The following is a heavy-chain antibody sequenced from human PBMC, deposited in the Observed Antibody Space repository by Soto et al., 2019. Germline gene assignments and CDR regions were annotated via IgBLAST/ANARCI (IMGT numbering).Heavy chain of an antibody. Sequence: QVQLVQTGAEVKEPGDSVRVSCEASGYTFTASYIHWVRQAPGQGLEWMGWINPKFGDTTYAQDLQGRVPMTRDMSISTVYMELSRLTSDDTAIYYCARNMDYYYGRGSGNGHGVWGQGTTVTVFS. CDR2: INPKFGDT. CDR3: ARNMDYYYGRGSGNGHGV. CDR1: GYTFTASY. V-gene: IGHV1-2*02. D-gene: IGHD3-10*02. J-gene: IGHJ6*02.